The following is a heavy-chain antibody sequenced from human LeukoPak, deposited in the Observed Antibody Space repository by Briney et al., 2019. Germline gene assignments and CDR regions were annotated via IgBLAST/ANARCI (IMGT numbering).Heavy chain of an antibody. CDR3: AREMATTSDY. J-gene: IGHJ4*02. Sequence: SETLSLTCAVYGGSFSGYYWSWIRQPPGKGLEWIGEINHSGSTNYNPSLKSRVTISVDTSKNQFSLKLSPVTAADTAVYYCAREMATTSDYWGQGTLVTVSS. CDR1: GGSFSGYY. D-gene: IGHD5-24*01. CDR2: INHSGST. V-gene: IGHV4-34*01.